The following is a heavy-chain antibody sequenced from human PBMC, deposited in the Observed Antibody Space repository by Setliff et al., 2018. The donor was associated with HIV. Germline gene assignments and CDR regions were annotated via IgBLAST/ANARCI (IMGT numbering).Heavy chain of an antibody. J-gene: IGHJ5*02. CDR3: VRNHEWALGT. CDR1: GGSISSGDYY. Sequence: SETLSLTCTVSGGSISSGDYYWSWIRQHPGKGLEWIGYLYYSGSTYYNPFLWSRASISMDKPRNYFSLEMASMTAADTAVYFCVRNHEWALGTWGQGLLVTSPQ. CDR2: LYYSGST. V-gene: IGHV4-31*09. D-gene: IGHD1-26*01.